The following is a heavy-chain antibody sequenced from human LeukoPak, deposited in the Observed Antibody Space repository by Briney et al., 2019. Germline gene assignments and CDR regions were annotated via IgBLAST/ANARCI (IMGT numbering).Heavy chain of an antibody. V-gene: IGHV4-59*01. CDR3: ARSPYCSGGSCYLFDY. CDR2: IYYSGST. D-gene: IGHD2-15*01. CDR1: GGSISSYY. Sequence: PSETLSLTCTVSGGSISSYYWSWIRQPPGKGLEWIGYIYYSGSTNYNPSLKSRVTISVDTSKNQFSLKLSSVTAADTAVYYCARSPYCSGGSCYLFDYWGQGTLVTVSS. J-gene: IGHJ4*02.